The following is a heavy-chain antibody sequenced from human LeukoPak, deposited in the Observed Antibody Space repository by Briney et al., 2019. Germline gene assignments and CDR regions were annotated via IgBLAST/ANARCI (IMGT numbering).Heavy chain of an antibody. CDR1: GGSISSGDYY. Sequence: SQTLSLTCTVSGGSISSGDYYWSWIRQPPGKGLEWIGYIYSGGSTSYNPSLKSRVTISLDTSKNQFSLKLSSVTAADTAVYYCARLREYAFDIWGQGTMVTVSS. CDR3: ARLREYAFDI. CDR2: IYSGGST. V-gene: IGHV4-30-4*01. D-gene: IGHD3-10*01. J-gene: IGHJ3*02.